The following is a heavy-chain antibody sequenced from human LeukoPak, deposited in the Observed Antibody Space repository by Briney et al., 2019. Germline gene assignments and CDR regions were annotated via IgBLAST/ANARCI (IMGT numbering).Heavy chain of an antibody. D-gene: IGHD3-10*01. J-gene: IGHJ5*02. CDR3: ARHRRYYYGSGSPRGGWFDP. Sequence: SETLSLTCTVSGGSISSGSYYWSWIRQPAGKGLEWIGRIYTSGSTNYNPSLKSRVTISVDTSKNQFSLKLSSVTAADTAVYYCARHRRYYYGSGSPRGGWFDPWGQGTLVTVSS. CDR1: GGSISSGSYY. CDR2: IYTSGST. V-gene: IGHV4-61*02.